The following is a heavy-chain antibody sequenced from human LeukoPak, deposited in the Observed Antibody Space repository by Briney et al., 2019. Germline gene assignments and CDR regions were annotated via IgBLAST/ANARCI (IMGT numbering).Heavy chain of an antibody. CDR2: ISAYNGNT. D-gene: IGHD6-13*01. Sequence: ASVKVSCKASGYTFTSYGISWVRQAPGQGLEWMGWISAYNGNTNYPQKLQGRVTMTTDTSTNTAYMELRSLTSDDTAVYYCARDLPYSSSWESIDYWGQGTLVTVSS. J-gene: IGHJ4*02. CDR1: GYTFTSYG. CDR3: ARDLPYSSSWESIDY. V-gene: IGHV1-18*01.